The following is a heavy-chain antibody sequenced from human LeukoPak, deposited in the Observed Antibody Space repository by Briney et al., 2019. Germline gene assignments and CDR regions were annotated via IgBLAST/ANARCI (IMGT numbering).Heavy chain of an antibody. J-gene: IGHJ5*02. CDR3: ARGRKLIAAAAAGWFDP. CDR2: MNPNSGNT. CDR1: GYTFTSYD. D-gene: IGHD6-13*01. V-gene: IGHV1-8*03. Sequence: ASVKVSCKASGYTFTSYDINWVRQATGQGLEWMGWMNPNSGNTGYAQKFQGRVTITRNTSISTAYMELSSLRSEDTAVYYCARGRKLIAAAAAGWFDPWGQGTLVTVPS.